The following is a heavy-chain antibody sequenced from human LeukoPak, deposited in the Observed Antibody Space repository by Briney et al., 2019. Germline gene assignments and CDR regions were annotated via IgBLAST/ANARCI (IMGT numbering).Heavy chain of an antibody. CDR3: ARDWGYCRSTSCHVFDY. D-gene: IGHD2-2*01. CDR2: IYSGDNT. J-gene: IGHJ4*02. CDR1: GFTVSSNY. Sequence: GGSLRLSCAASGFTVSSNYMSWVRQAPGKGLEWVSVIYSGDNTDYADSVKGRFTISRDNSKNTLYLQMNSLRAEDTGVYYCARDWGYCRSTSCHVFDYWGQGTLVTVSS. V-gene: IGHV3-53*01.